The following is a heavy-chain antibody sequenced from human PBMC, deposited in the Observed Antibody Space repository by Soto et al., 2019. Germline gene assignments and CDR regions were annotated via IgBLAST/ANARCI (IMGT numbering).Heavy chain of an antibody. CDR2: IKQDGSEK. V-gene: IGHV3-7*03. CDR3: ARDSGSTTA. J-gene: IGHJ3*01. Sequence: PGGNLRLCCAASGLTCSSYVMSCVRQAPGKELEWVANIKQDGSEKYYVDSVKGRFTISRDNAKNSVYLQMNSLRAEDTAVYYCARDSGSTTAWGQEIMVTVS. CDR1: GLTCSSYV. D-gene: IGHD3-10*01.